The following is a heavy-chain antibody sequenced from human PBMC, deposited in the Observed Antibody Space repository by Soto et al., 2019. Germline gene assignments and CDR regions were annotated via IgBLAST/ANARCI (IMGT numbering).Heavy chain of an antibody. D-gene: IGHD3-9*01. CDR1: GGTFSSYA. V-gene: IGHV1-69*13. CDR2: IIPIFGTA. Sequence: SVKVSCKASGGTFSSYAISWVRQAPGQGLEWMGGIIPIFGTANYAQKFQGRVTITADESTSTAYMELSSLRSEDTAVYYCARDSYYDILTGPPDAFDIWGQGTMVT. CDR3: ARDSYYDILTGPPDAFDI. J-gene: IGHJ3*02.